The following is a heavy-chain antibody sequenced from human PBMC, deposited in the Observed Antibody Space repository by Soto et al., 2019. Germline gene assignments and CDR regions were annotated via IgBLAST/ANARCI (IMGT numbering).Heavy chain of an antibody. CDR2: INPSGGST. J-gene: IGHJ6*02. Sequence: ASVKVSCKASGYTFTSYYTHWVRQAPGQGLEWMGIINPSGGSTSYAQKFQGRVTMTRDTSTSTVYMELSSLRSEDTAVYYCARFEAAAWRGMDVWGQGTTVTVSS. D-gene: IGHD6-13*01. CDR3: ARFEAAAWRGMDV. V-gene: IGHV1-46*01. CDR1: GYTFTSYY.